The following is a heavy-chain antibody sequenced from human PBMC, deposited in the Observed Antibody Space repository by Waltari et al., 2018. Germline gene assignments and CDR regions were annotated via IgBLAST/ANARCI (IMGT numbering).Heavy chain of an antibody. J-gene: IGHJ3*02. CDR3: ARVAWSYGSLNDAFDI. D-gene: IGHD5-18*01. Sequence: QVQLVQSGAEVKKPGSSVKVSCKASGGTFSSYAISWVRQAPGQGLEWMGGIIPILGIENYAQKFQGSVTITADESTSTAYMGLSSLRSEDTAVYYCARVAWSYGSLNDAFDIWGQGTMVTVSS. V-gene: IGHV1-69*04. CDR1: GGTFSSYA. CDR2: IIPILGIE.